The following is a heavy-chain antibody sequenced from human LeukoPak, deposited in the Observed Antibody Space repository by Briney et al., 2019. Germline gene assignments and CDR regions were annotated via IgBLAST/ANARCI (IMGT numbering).Heavy chain of an antibody. CDR1: GFTFSSYA. D-gene: IGHD3-16*01. J-gene: IGHJ4*02. V-gene: IGHV3-64*01. Sequence: GGSLRLSCAASGFTFSSYAMHWVRQAPGKGLEYVSAISSNGGSTYYANSVKGRFTISRDNSKNTLYLQMGSLRAEDMAVYYCAREYDYVWGTMGYFDYWGQGTLVTVSS. CDR3: AREYDYVWGTMGYFDY. CDR2: ISSNGGST.